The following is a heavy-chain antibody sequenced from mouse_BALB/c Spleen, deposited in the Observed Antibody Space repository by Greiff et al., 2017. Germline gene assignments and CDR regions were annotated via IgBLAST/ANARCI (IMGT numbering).Heavy chain of an antibody. CDR2: IYPSDSYT. Sequence: QVQLQQPGSELVRPGASVKLSCKASGYTFTSYWINWVKQRPGQGLEWIGNIYPSDSYTNYNQKFKDKATLTVDKSSSTAYMQLSSPTSEDSAVYYCTRGTTVDAMDYWGQGTSVTVSS. CDR1: GYTFTSYW. J-gene: IGHJ4*01. CDR3: TRGTTVDAMDY. V-gene: IGHV1-69*02. D-gene: IGHD1-1*01.